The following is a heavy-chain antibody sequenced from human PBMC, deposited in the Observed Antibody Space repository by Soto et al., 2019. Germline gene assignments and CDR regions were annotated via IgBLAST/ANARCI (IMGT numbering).Heavy chain of an antibody. Sequence: PGGSLRLSCAASGFTFSSYSMNWVRQAPGKGLEWVSSISSSSSYIYYADSVKGRFTISRDNAKNSLYLQMNSLRAEDTAVYYCARDRPPWGVAVVAATHYYYGMDVWGQGTTVTVSS. V-gene: IGHV3-21*01. J-gene: IGHJ6*02. CDR1: GFTFSSYS. CDR2: ISSSSSYI. D-gene: IGHD2-15*01. CDR3: ARDRPPWGVAVVAATHYYYGMDV.